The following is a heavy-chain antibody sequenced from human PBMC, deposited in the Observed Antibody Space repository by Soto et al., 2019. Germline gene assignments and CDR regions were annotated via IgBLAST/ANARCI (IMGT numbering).Heavy chain of an antibody. Sequence: GSLRLSCVASGFTFSDYYMSWIRQAPGKGLEWVSYIGSSSSYTNYADSVKGRFTISRDNAKNSLYLQMNSLRAEDTAVYYCARDHHRYSGYDYVDYWGQGTLVTVSS. J-gene: IGHJ4*02. CDR1: GFTFSDYY. V-gene: IGHV3-11*05. CDR3: ARDHHRYSGYDYVDY. D-gene: IGHD5-12*01. CDR2: IGSSSSYT.